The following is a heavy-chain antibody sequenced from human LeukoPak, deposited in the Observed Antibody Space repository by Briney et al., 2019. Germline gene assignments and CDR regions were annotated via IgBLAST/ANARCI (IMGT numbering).Heavy chain of an antibody. CDR3: AGDVSDY. CDR1: GYSISSGYY. CDR2: IHHSGST. J-gene: IGHJ4*02. V-gene: IGHV4-38-2*02. Sequence: PSETLSLTCTVSGYSISSGYYWGWIRQPPEKGLEWIGSIHHSGSTYYNPSLKSRVTISVDTSKNQFFLKLSSVTAADTAVYYCAGDVSDYWGQGTLVTVSP. D-gene: IGHD5/OR15-5a*01.